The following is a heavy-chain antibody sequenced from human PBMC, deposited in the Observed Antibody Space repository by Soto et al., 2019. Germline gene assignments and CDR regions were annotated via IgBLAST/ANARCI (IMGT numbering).Heavy chain of an antibody. Sequence: SVKVSCTASGGTISLYAISWLRQAPGQGLEWMGGIIPIFGTANYAQKFQGRVTITADESTSTAYMELSSLRSEDTAVYYCARAGYGWGGSGYGAARWFDTCGQGTLVIVSS. V-gene: IGHV1-69*13. J-gene: IGHJ5*02. D-gene: IGHD2-15*01. CDR2: IIPIFGTA. CDR1: GGTISLYA. CDR3: ARAGYGWGGSGYGAARWFDT.